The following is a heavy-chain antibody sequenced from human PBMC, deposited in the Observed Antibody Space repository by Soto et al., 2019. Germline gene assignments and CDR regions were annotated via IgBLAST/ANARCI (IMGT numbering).Heavy chain of an antibody. Sequence: EVQLVESGGGLVQPGGYLRLSCAASGFTFSIYWMSWVRQAPGKGLEWVANIKQDGSEKYYVDSVKGRFTISRDHATNSLYLQMNSLRSEDTAVYYCARWEVFLPLDYWCQGTLVTVSS. CDR3: ARWEVFLPLDY. CDR2: IKQDGSEK. D-gene: IGHD1-26*01. V-gene: IGHV3-7*03. J-gene: IGHJ4*02. CDR1: GFTFSIYW.